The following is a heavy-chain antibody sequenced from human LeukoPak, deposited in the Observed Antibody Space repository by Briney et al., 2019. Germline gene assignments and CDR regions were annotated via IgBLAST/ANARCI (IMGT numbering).Heavy chain of an antibody. CDR3: ARHHGSGSYYHFDH. Sequence: PSETLSLTCTVSGGSTSSYYWSWIRQPPGKGLEWLGDIYGSGSTDYNPSLKSRVTISGDTSKTQLSLKLSSVTAADTAVYYCARHHGSGSYYHFDHWGQGTLVTVSS. J-gene: IGHJ4*02. CDR1: GGSTSSYY. V-gene: IGHV4-59*08. CDR2: IYGSGST. D-gene: IGHD3-10*01.